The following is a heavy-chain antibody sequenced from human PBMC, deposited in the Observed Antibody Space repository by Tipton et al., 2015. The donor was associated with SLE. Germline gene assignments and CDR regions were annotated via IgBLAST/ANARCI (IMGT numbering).Heavy chain of an antibody. V-gene: IGHV4-34*01. CDR1: GGSFSGYD. Sequence: LRLSCGVYGGSFSGYDWSWIRQPPGKGLEWIGEINHSGSTSYNPSLESRVTVSIDTSKNQFSLKLNSVTAADTAVYFCARGSGYSSSWYLLENAFDIWGQGTMVTVPS. CDR3: ARGSGYSSSWYLLENAFDI. CDR2: INHSGST. D-gene: IGHD6-13*01. J-gene: IGHJ3*02.